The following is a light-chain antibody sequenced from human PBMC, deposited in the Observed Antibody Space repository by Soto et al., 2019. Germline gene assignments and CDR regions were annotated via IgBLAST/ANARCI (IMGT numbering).Light chain of an antibody. Sequence: EIVLTRSPFTRSLCRGERATLSCIAVQSVSSSYLAWYQQKPGQAPRLLIYGASSRATGIPDRFSGSGSGTDFTLTISRLEPEDFAVYYCQQYGSSPSITFGQGTRLEI. CDR1: QSVSSSY. J-gene: IGKJ5*01. V-gene: IGKV3-20*01. CDR3: QQYGSSPSIT. CDR2: GAS.